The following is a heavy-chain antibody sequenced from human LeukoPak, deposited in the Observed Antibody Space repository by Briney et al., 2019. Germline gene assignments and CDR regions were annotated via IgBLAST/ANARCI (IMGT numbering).Heavy chain of an antibody. V-gene: IGHV1-18*04. CDR2: ISAYNGNT. Sequence: GASVKVSCKASGYTFTSYGISWVRQAPGQGLEWMGWISAYNGNTNYAQKLQGRVTMTTDTSTSIAYMEPRSLRSDDTAVYYCARLYYYGSGEVDYWGQGTLVTVSS. D-gene: IGHD3-10*01. CDR3: ARLYYYGSGEVDY. CDR1: GYTFTSYG. J-gene: IGHJ4*02.